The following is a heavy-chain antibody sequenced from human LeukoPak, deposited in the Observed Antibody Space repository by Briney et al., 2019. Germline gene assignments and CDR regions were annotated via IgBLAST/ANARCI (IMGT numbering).Heavy chain of an antibody. V-gene: IGHV3-21*01. CDR2: ISSSSYI. Sequence: GGSLRLSCAASGFTFSSYSMNWVRQAPGKGLEWVSSISSSSYIYYADSVKGRFTISRDNPKNSLYLQMNSLRAEDTAVYYCARDENIQLSTFDYWGQGTLVTVSS. D-gene: IGHD5-18*01. J-gene: IGHJ4*02. CDR3: ARDENIQLSTFDY. CDR1: GFTFSSYS.